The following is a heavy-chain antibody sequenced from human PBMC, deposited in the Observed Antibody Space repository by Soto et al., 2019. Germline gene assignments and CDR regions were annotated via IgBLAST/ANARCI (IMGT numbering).Heavy chain of an antibody. V-gene: IGHV1-3*01. CDR3: AREGGNYYDSSGYQGPIIYYYGMDV. CDR2: INAGNGDT. D-gene: IGHD3-22*01. J-gene: IGHJ6*02. CDR1: GYTFTSYP. Sequence: ASVKVSCKASGYTFTSYPMHWVRQAPGQGLEWMGWINAGNGDTKYSQKFQGRVTITRDTSAITAYMELSRLRSDDTAVYYCAREGGNYYDSSGYQGPIIYYYGMDVWGQGTTVTVSS.